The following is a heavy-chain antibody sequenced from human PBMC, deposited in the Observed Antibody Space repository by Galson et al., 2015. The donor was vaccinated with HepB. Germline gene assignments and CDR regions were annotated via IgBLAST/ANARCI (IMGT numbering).Heavy chain of an antibody. V-gene: IGHV3-30-3*01. CDR2: ISYDGSNK. CDR3: ARGLSCSSTSCHPFYYYYMDV. D-gene: IGHD2-2*01. J-gene: IGHJ6*03. CDR1: GFTFSSYA. Sequence: SLRLSCAASGFTFSSYAMHWVRQAPGKGLEWVAVISYDGSNKYYADSVKGRFTISRDNSKNTLYLQMNSLRAEDTTVYYCARGLSCSSTSCHPFYYYYMDVWGKGTTVTVSS.